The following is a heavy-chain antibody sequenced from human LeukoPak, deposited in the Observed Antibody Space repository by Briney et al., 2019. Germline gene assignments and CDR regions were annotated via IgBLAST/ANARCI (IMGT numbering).Heavy chain of an antibody. CDR3: ARVVRDGYNYDWFDP. D-gene: IGHD5-24*01. CDR2: INSDGSST. V-gene: IGHV3-74*01. CDR1: GFTFSSYW. Sequence: GRSLRLSCAASGFTFSSYWMHWVRQAPGKGLVWVSRINSDGSSTSYADSVKGRFTISRDNAKNTLYLQMNSLRAEDTAVYYCARVVRDGYNYDWFDPWGQGTLVTVSS. J-gene: IGHJ5*02.